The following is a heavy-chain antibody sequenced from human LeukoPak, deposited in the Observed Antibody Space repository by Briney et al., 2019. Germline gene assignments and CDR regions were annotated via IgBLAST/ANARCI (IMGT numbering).Heavy chain of an antibody. CDR2: IYPSGST. CDR1: GGSISSYY. J-gene: IGHJ4*02. Sequence: SETLSLTCTVSGGSISSYYWSWIRQPAGKGLEWIGRIYPSGSTNYNPSLKSRVTISIDTSKNQFSLKLSSVTAADTAVYYCARGGYYYDSSGYSFDYWGQGTLVTVSS. CDR3: ARGGYYYDSSGYSFDY. V-gene: IGHV4-4*07. D-gene: IGHD3-22*01.